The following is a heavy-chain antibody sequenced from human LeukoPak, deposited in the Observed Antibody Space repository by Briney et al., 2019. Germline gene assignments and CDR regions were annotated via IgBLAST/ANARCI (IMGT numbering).Heavy chain of an antibody. J-gene: IGHJ4*02. CDR2: ISWNSGRI. CDR3: AKGTYYDFGSGYPDQ. Sequence: PGGSLRLSCAASGFTFADYGMNWVRQAPGEGLGWVSGISWNSGRIGYANSLKGRFTISRDNAKNSLYLEMNSLRAEDMALYYCAKGTYYDFGSGYPDQWGQGTLVTVSS. V-gene: IGHV3-9*03. CDR1: GFTFADYG. D-gene: IGHD3-3*01.